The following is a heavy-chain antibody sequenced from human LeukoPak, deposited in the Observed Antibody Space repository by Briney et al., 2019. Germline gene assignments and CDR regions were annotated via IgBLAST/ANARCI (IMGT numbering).Heavy chain of an antibody. J-gene: IGHJ6*03. CDR2: ISSSSSYI. CDR3: ARGALYYMDV. Sequence: PGGSLRLSCAASGFTFSSYKMNWVRQAPGKGLEWVSSISSSSSYIYYADSVKGRFTISRDNSKNTLYVQMNSLRAEDTAVYYCARGALYYMDVWGKGTTVTISS. V-gene: IGHV3-21*04. CDR1: GFTFSSYK.